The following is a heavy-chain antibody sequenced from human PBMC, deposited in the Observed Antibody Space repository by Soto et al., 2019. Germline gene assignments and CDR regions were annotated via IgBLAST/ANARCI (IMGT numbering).Heavy chain of an antibody. CDR3: AGYGTNDAFDI. D-gene: IGHD2-2*01. CDR1: GFTFSSYA. J-gene: IGHJ3*02. Sequence: EVQLLESGGGLVQPGGSLRLSCAASGFTFSSYAMRWVRQAPGTGLGWVSAISGSGGRTYYADSVKGRFTISRDNSNNTLYLQMTRLRAEDTAVYYCAGYGTNDAFDIWGQGTMVTVSS. CDR2: ISGSGGRT. V-gene: IGHV3-23*01.